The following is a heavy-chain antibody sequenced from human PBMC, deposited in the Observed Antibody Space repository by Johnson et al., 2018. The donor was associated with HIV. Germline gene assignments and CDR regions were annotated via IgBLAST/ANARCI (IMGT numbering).Heavy chain of an antibody. CDR1: GFTFSSYG. CDR3: AKSGYSGSYDRMGAFDI. V-gene: IGHV3-33*06. D-gene: IGHD1-26*01. Sequence: QVQLVESGGGVVQPGRSLRLSCAASGFTFSSYGMHWVRQAPSKGLEGVAVLWYDGSNQYYADSVQGPFTFARDNSKNTLYLQMNSLRAEDTAVYYCAKSGYSGSYDRMGAFDIWGQGTMVTVSS. J-gene: IGHJ3*02. CDR2: LWYDGSNQ.